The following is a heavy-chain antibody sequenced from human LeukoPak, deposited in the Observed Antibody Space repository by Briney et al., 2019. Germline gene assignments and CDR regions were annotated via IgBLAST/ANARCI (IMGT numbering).Heavy chain of an antibody. Sequence: GGSLRLSCAASGFTFSSYAMSWVRQAPGKGLEWVSAISGSGGSTYYADSVKGRFTISRDNSKNALYLQMNSLRAEDTAVYYCAKDPGPVAGSPTNYWGQGTLVTVSS. CDR3: AKDPGPVAGSPTNY. D-gene: IGHD6-19*01. J-gene: IGHJ4*02. V-gene: IGHV3-23*01. CDR1: GFTFSSYA. CDR2: ISGSGGST.